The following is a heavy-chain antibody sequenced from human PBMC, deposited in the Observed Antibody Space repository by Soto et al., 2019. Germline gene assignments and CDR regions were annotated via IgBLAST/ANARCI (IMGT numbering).Heavy chain of an antibody. J-gene: IGHJ6*02. Sequence: QGHLVQSEAEVKKSGASVKVSCKASGYTFTRYGISWVRQAPGQGLEWMGWISGYNGDTNYAQKFQGRVSMTMDPSKTTAYMELRSLTSDDTAVYFAKNGQPPYYYYGLDVWGQGNKVTVSS. V-gene: IGHV1-18*01. CDR3: KNGQPPYYYYGLDV. D-gene: IGHD2-8*01. CDR2: ISGYNGDT. CDR1: GYTFTRYG.